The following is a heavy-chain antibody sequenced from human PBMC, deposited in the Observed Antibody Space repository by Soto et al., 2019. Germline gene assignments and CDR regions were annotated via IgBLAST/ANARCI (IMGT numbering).Heavy chain of an antibody. J-gene: IGHJ4*02. CDR1: GFSLSTSGVG. Sequence: SGPTLVNPTQTLTLTCTFSGFSLSTSGVGVGWIRQPPGKALEWLALIYWDDDKRYSPSLKSRLTITKDTSKNQVVLTMTNMDPVDTATYYCAHHHYDFWSGYYNRFDYWGQGTLVTVSS. CDR3: AHHHYDFWSGYYNRFDY. V-gene: IGHV2-5*02. CDR2: IYWDDDK. D-gene: IGHD3-3*01.